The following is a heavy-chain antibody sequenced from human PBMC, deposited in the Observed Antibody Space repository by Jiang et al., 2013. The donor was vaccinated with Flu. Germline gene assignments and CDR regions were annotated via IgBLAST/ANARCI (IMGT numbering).Heavy chain of an antibody. D-gene: IGHD4-17*01. Sequence: VQLVESGAEVKKPGSLVKVSCKASGGTFSSYAISWVRQAPGQGLEWMGGIIPIFGTANYAQKFQGRVTITADESTSTAYMELSSLRSEDTAVYYCAREGDDYGDLHDAFDIWGQGTMVTVSS. CDR1: GGTFSSYA. V-gene: IGHV1-69*01. CDR3: AREGDDYGDLHDAFDI. J-gene: IGHJ3*02. CDR2: IIPIFGTA.